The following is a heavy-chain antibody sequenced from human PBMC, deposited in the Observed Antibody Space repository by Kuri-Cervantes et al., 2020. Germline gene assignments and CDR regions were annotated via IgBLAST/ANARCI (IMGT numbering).Heavy chain of an antibody. Sequence: SETLSLTCTVSGGSVSSGSYYWSWIRQPPGKGLEWIGEINHSGSTNYNPSLKSRVTISVDTSKNQFSLKLSSVTAADTAVYYCARVVDYCTTGYCYYMDVWAKGTTVTVSS. CDR3: ARVVDYCTTGYCYYMDV. V-gene: IGHV4-39*07. J-gene: IGHJ6*03. CDR2: INHSGST. D-gene: IGHD3-16*01. CDR1: GGSVSSGSYY.